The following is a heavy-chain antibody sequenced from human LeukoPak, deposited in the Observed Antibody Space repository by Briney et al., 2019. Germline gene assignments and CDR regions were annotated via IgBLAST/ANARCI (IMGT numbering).Heavy chain of an antibody. D-gene: IGHD3-22*01. V-gene: IGHV3-21*04. CDR2: ISSSSSYI. Sequence: GGSLRLSCAASGFTFSSYSMNWVRQAPGKGLEWVSSISSSSSYIYYADSVKGRFTISRDNAKNSLYLQMISLRAEDTAVYYCARGGADYYDSSGSIDYWGQGTLVTVSS. CDR3: ARGGADYYDSSGSIDY. CDR1: GFTFSSYS. J-gene: IGHJ4*02.